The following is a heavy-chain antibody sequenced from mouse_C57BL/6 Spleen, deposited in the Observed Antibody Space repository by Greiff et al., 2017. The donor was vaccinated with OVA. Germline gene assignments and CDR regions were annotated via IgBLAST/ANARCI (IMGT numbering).Heavy chain of an antibody. J-gene: IGHJ1*03. CDR2: IDPSDSYT. CDR3: ARSSGGNYYYWYFDV. Sequence: QVQLQQPGAELVMPGASVKLSCKASGYTFTSYWMHWVKQRPGQGLEWIGEIDPSDSYTNYNQKFKGKSTLTVDKSSSTAYMQLSSLTSEDSAVYYCARSSGGNYYYWYFDVWGTGTTVTVSS. D-gene: IGHD2-1*01. V-gene: IGHV1-69*01. CDR1: GYTFTSYW.